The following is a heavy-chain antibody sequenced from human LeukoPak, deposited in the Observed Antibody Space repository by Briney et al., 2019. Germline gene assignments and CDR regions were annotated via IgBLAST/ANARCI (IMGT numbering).Heavy chain of an antibody. V-gene: IGHV4-4*07. CDR3: ASFGDSAFDI. J-gene: IGHJ3*02. Sequence: SETLSLTCTVSGGSIGSYYWSWIRQPAGKGLEWIGRIYISGSTDNNPSLKSRVTMSIDTSKNQFSLQLVSVTAADTAVYFCASFGDSAFDIWGQGTMVTVSS. CDR1: GGSIGSYY. D-gene: IGHD3-10*01. CDR2: IYISGST.